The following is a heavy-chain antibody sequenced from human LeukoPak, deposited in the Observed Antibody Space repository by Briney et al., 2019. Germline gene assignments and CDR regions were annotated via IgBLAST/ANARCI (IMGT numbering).Heavy chain of an antibody. Sequence: SETLSLTCAVYGGSFSGYYWSWIRQPPGKGLEWIGEINHSGSTNYNPSLKSRVTISVDTSKNQFSLKLSSVTAADTAVYYCAREVDAAAAYNWFDPWGQGTLVTVSS. CDR2: INHSGST. CDR3: AREVDAAAAYNWFDP. V-gene: IGHV4-34*01. CDR1: GGSFSGYY. D-gene: IGHD2-2*01. J-gene: IGHJ5*02.